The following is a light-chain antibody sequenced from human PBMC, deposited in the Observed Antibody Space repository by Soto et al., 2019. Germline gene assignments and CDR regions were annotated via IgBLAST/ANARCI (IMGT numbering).Light chain of an antibody. CDR2: DAS. V-gene: IGKV1-33*01. Sequence: DIQMTQSPSSLSASVGDRVTITCQASQGISNYLNWYQQKPGKAPKLLIYDASNLETGVPSRFSGSGSGTDFTFTISSLQPEDIATYYCQQYDNRPVTFGQGTKLEIK. CDR1: QGISNY. CDR3: QQYDNRPVT. J-gene: IGKJ2*01.